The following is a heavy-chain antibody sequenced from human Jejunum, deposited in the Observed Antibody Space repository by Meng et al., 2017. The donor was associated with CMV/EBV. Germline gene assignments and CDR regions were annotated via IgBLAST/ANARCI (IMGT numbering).Heavy chain of an antibody. CDR3: ARGHTLMVTPFDY. D-gene: IGHD5-18*01. CDR2: IHYSGST. V-gene: IGHV4-59*01. J-gene: IGHJ4*02. Sequence: VSGDSISTSCWSWIRQSPGKGLEWIEYIHYSGSTDYNPSLKSRVTISGDTSKNQFSLKLSSVTAADTAVYFCARGHTLMVTPFDYWGQGTLVTVSS. CDR1: GDSISTSC.